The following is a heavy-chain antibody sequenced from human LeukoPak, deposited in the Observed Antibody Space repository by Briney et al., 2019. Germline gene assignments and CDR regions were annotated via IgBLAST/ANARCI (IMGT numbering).Heavy chain of an antibody. Sequence: APVKVSCKASGYTFTGYYMHWVRHAPGQGLEWMGWINPNSGGTNYVQKFQGRVTMTRDTSISTAYMELSRLRSDDTAVYYCARDGSGSGWYEFDYWGQGTLVTVSS. CDR2: INPNSGGT. J-gene: IGHJ4*02. CDR1: GYTFTGYY. CDR3: ARDGSGSGWYEFDY. V-gene: IGHV1-2*02. D-gene: IGHD6-19*01.